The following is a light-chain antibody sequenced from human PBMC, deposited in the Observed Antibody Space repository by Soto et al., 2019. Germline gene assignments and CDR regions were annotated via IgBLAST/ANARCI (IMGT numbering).Light chain of an antibody. Sequence: DLQMTQSPSTLSASVGDRVTITCRASQSIGNWLAWYQQKPGKAPKLLIYKASSLQSGVPSRFSGSGSGTEFTLTINSLQPDDFACYYCQQYNSYSGTFAQGTKVEIK. CDR3: QQYNSYSGT. J-gene: IGKJ1*01. CDR2: KAS. V-gene: IGKV1-5*03. CDR1: QSIGNW.